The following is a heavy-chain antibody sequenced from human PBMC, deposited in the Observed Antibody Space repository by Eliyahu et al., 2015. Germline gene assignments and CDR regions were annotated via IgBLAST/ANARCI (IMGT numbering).Heavy chain of an antibody. J-gene: IGHJ4*02. D-gene: IGHD3-10*01. CDR2: ISSSSSTI. CDR3: ARALITMVRGVIITSPDY. V-gene: IGHV3-48*02. Sequence: LEWVSYISSSSSTIYYADSVKGRFTISRDNAKNSLYLQMNSLRDEDTAVYYCARALITMVRGVIITSPDYWGQGTLVTVSS.